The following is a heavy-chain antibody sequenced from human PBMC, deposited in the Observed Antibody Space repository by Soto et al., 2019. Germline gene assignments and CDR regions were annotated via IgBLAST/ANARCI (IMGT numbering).Heavy chain of an antibody. CDR3: ARTAARPWWFDP. V-gene: IGHV4-59*01. CDR1: GGSISSYY. Sequence: SETLSLTCTASGGSISSYYWSWIRQPPGKGLEWIGYIYYSGSTNYNPSLKSRVTISVDTSKNQFSLKLSSVTAADTAVYYCARTAARPWWFDPWGQGTLVTVSS. D-gene: IGHD6-6*01. CDR2: IYYSGST. J-gene: IGHJ5*02.